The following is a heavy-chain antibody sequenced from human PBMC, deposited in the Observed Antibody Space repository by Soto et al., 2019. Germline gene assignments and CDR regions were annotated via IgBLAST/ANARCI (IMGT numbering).Heavy chain of an antibody. CDR2: TYYRSKWYT. CDR3: TTGATSGRYVNYYCGIDV. V-gene: IGHV6-1*01. D-gene: IGHD3-3*01. CDR1: GGSVASNSAA. Sequence: SQTLSLTCAISGGSVASNSAAWNWIRQSPSRGLEWLGRTYYRSKWYTDYAESVKSRITINPDTSKNQVSLQLKSVTPADTAVYYCTTGATSGRYVNYYCGIDVCGQRTTLTVSS. J-gene: IGHJ6*02.